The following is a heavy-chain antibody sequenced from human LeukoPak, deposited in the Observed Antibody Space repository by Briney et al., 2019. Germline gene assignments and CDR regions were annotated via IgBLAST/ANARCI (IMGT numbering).Heavy chain of an antibody. CDR1: GGSIYSYY. J-gene: IGHJ4*02. V-gene: IGHV4-59*01. D-gene: IGHD3-22*01. CDR2: IYSSGST. Sequence: SETLSLTCSVSGGSIYSYYWTWIRQPPGKGLEWVGYIYSSGSTKYNPSLKSRVTITVDTSKNHFSLKLSSVTAADTALYYCARGRANYDSTGYYYWGQGILVTVSS. CDR3: ARGRANYDSTGYYY.